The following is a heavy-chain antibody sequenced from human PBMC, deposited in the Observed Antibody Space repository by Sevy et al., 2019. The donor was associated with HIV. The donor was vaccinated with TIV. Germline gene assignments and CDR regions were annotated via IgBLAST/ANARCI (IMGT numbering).Heavy chain of an antibody. Sequence: GGSLRLSCAASGFTFTDYWMSWVRQTPGKGLEWVATIKQDESEKYYVDSVKGRFAISRDNGKNSVCLQMNGLRAEETARYYGAREWGGYNGGPYYFDSWGQGTLVTVSS. CDR3: AREWGGYNGGPYYFDS. V-gene: IGHV3-7*01. D-gene: IGHD5-12*01. CDR1: GFTFTDYW. CDR2: IKQDESEK. J-gene: IGHJ4*02.